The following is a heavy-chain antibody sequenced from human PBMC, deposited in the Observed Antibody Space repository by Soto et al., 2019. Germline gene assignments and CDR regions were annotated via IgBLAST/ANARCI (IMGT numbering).Heavy chain of an antibody. J-gene: IGHJ4*02. CDR2: IYHSGST. CDR3: ARENTMVRNFEY. V-gene: IGHV4-30-2*01. CDR1: GGYMSSGGYS. Sequence: SETLCVTCAVSGGYMSSGGYSWSWIQQPPGKGLEWIGYIYHSGSTYYNPSLKSRVTISVDRSKNQFSLKLSSVTAADTAVYYCARENTMVRNFEYWGQGTLVTVSS. D-gene: IGHD3-10*01.